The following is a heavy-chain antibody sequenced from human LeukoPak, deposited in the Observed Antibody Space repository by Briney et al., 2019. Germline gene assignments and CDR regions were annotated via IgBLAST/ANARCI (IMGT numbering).Heavy chain of an antibody. J-gene: IGHJ4*02. CDR2: IGGSGGRR. CDR1: GFTFSSYW. CDR3: AKFRGGATPNYYFDY. D-gene: IGHD3-16*01. Sequence: GGSLRLSCAASGFTFSSYWMTWVRQAPGKGLEWVSGIGGSGGRRYYADSVKGRFTISRDNSKNTLYLQMNSLRVEDTAVYYCAKFRGGATPNYYFDYWGQGTLVTVSS. V-gene: IGHV3-23*01.